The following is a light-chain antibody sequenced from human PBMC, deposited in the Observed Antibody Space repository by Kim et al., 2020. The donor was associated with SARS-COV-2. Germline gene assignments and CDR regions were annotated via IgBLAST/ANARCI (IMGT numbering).Light chain of an antibody. CDR3: SSYTGDTTLV. CDR2: DVS. Sequence: QSITISCTGSTSDIGASKHVSWYQQHPGKAPKRLIYDVSNRPSGLSSRFSGSKSGNTASLTISGLQPEDEADYYCSSYTGDTTLVFGGGSKVTVL. J-gene: IGLJ2*01. V-gene: IGLV2-14*03. CDR1: TSDIGASKH.